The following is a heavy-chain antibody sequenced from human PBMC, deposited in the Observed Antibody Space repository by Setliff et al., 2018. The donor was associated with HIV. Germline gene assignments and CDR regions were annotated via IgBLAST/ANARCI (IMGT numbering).Heavy chain of an antibody. Sequence: GGSLRLSCAASGFSFRNYGMHWVRQAPGKGLVWVSRINSDGSSTSYADSVKGRFTISRDNSKNTLYLQMNSLRAEDTAVYYCAKGSLNSYYYMDVWGKGTTVTVS. CDR3: AKGSLNSYYYMDV. J-gene: IGHJ6*03. V-gene: IGHV3-74*01. CDR2: INSDGSST. CDR1: GFSFRNYG.